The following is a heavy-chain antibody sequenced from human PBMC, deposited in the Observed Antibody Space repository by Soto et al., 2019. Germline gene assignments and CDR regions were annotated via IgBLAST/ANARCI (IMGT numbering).Heavy chain of an antibody. J-gene: IGHJ4*02. D-gene: IGHD1-26*01. Sequence: EVQLLESGGGLVQPGGSLRLSCAASGFTFSSYAMRWVRQAPGKGLEWVSAISGSGGSTYYADSVKGRFTISRDNSKNTLYLQRNSLRAEDTAVYYCARRGSGSYYDYWGQGTLVSVSS. V-gene: IGHV3-23*01. CDR1: GFTFSSYA. CDR2: ISGSGGST. CDR3: ARRGSGSYYDY.